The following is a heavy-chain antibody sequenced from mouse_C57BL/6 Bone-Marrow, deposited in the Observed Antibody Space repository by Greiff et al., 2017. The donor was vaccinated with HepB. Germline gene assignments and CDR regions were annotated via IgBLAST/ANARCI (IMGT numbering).Heavy chain of an antibody. CDR3: ARSPHYGISNFDY. J-gene: IGHJ2*01. CDR2: IYPGDGDT. CDR1: GYAFSSSW. Sequence: QVQLQQSGPELVKPGASVKISCKASGYAFSSSWMNWVKQRPGKGLEWIGRIYPGDGDTNYNGKFKGKATLTADKSSSKAYMQLSSLTSEDSAVYFCARSPHYGISNFDYWGQGTTLTVSS. V-gene: IGHV1-82*01. D-gene: IGHD1-1*01.